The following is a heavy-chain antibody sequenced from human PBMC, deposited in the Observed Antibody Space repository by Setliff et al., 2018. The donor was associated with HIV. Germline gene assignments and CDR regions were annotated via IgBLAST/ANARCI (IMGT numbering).Heavy chain of an antibody. Sequence: SETLSLTCAVYGGSLSSSYWTWIRQAPGKGLEWIGHIYFSGSTIYNPSLKSRVTISIDTSKNQFSLNLTSVTAADTAVYYCARRNMYYYDSRRGSFDYWGQGTLVTVSS. V-gene: IGHV4-59*08. CDR1: GGSLSSSY. J-gene: IGHJ4*02. D-gene: IGHD3-22*01. CDR2: IYFSGST. CDR3: ARRNMYYYDSRRGSFDY.